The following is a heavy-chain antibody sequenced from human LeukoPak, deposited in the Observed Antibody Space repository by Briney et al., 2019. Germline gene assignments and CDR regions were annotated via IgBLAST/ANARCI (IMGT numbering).Heavy chain of an antibody. CDR2: ISWNRASI. V-gene: IGHV3-9*01. CDR1: GFTFYDYA. CDR3: ARAAAGIEAFDI. Sequence: QPGRSLRLSCAASGFTFYDYAMHWVRQAPGKGLEWVSGISWNRASIGYADSVKGRFTISRDNAKNSLYLQMNSLRAEDTAVYYCARAAAGIEAFDIWGQGTMVTVSS. J-gene: IGHJ3*02. D-gene: IGHD6-13*01.